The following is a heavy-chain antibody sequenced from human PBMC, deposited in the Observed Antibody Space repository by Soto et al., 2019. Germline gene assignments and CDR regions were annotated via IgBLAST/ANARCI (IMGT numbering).Heavy chain of an antibody. CDR2: VNSDGSGT. CDR3: ARVGPYDSGSYIFRYDRFDP. Sequence: LRISGASSGFTVSNSWMPWARKAPGKGLGWVARVNSDGSGTAYADSVKGRFTISRDSARNTLYLQLNGLRVDDTAVYYCARVGPYDSGSYIFRYDRFDPWGQGTQVTVSS. D-gene: IGHD3-10*01. CDR1: GFTVSNSW. V-gene: IGHV3-74*01. J-gene: IGHJ5*02.